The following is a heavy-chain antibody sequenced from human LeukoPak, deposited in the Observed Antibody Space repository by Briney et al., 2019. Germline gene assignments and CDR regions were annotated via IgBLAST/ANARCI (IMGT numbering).Heavy chain of an antibody. Sequence: ASVKVSCTASGYTFSSYDINWVRQATGQGLEWMGWINPNSGGTNYAQKFQGRVTMTRDTSISTAYMELSRLRSDDTAVYYCARGPLARGYSSSWGFDYWGQGTLVTVSS. CDR2: INPNSGGT. V-gene: IGHV1-2*02. CDR1: GYTFSSYD. D-gene: IGHD6-13*01. CDR3: ARGPLARGYSSSWGFDY. J-gene: IGHJ4*02.